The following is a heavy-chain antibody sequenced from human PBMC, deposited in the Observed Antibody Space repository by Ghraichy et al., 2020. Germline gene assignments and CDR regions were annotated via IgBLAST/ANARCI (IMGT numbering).Heavy chain of an antibody. J-gene: IGHJ5*02. CDR3: ARGRGYSYAFDP. CDR1: GASMSSSTTYY. V-gene: IGHV4-39*02. D-gene: IGHD5-18*01. CDR2: IYDSGRP. Sequence: SQTLSLTCTVSGASMSSSTTYYWGWIRRPPGKGLEWIGSIYDSGRPHYNSPLNSRVTISVDKSMNQFSLHLTSVTAAVTALYFCARGRGYSYAFDPWGPGALRLVSS.